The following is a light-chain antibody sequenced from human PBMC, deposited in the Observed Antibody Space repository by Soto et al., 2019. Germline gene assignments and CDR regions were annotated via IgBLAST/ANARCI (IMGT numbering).Light chain of an antibody. CDR3: CSYAGSSTLYV. Sequence: QSALTQPASVSGSPGQSITISCTGTSSDVGSYNLVSWHQQHPGKAPKLMIYEGSKRPSGVSNRFSGSKSGNTASLTISGLQAEDEADYYCCSYAGSSTLYVFGTGTKLTVL. V-gene: IGLV2-23*01. J-gene: IGLJ1*01. CDR2: EGS. CDR1: SSDVGSYNL.